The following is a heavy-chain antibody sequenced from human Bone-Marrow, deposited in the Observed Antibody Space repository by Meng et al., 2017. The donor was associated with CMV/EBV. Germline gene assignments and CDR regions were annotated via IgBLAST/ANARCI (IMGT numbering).Heavy chain of an antibody. CDR1: GGSISSSSYY. J-gene: IGHJ3*02. Sequence: SETLSLTCTVSGGSISSSSYYWGWIRQPPGKGLEWIGSIYYSGSTNYNPSLKSRVTISVDTSKNQFSLKLSSVTAADTAVYYCARGHGVAAAYDAFDMWGQGTMVTVSS. CDR3: ARGHGVAAAYDAFDM. V-gene: IGHV4-39*07. D-gene: IGHD2-15*01. CDR2: IYYSGST.